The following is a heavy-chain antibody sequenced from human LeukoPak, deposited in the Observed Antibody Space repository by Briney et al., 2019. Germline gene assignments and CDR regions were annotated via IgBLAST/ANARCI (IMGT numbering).Heavy chain of an antibody. Sequence: ASVKVSCKASGYTFTNYAISGVRQAPGQGLEWMGWISVYSDDTKSAQNFQGRITMTTDTSTSTAYMELRSLRSDDTAVYYCAREGDSSGYFFRPDYWGQGTLVTVSS. J-gene: IGHJ4*02. D-gene: IGHD3-22*01. CDR2: ISVYSDDT. CDR1: GYTFTNYA. V-gene: IGHV1-18*01. CDR3: AREGDSSGYFFRPDY.